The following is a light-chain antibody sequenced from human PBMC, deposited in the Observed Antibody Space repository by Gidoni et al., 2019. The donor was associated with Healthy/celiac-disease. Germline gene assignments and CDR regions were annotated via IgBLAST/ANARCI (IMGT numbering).Light chain of an antibody. CDR2: KAS. CDR1: QSISSW. J-gene: IGKJ1*01. CDR3: QQYNSYWT. Sequence: QSPSTLSASVGDRVTITCRASQSISSWLAWYQQKPGKAPKLLIYKASSLKSGVPSRFSGSGSRAEFTLTSSSLQPDNFTTYCCQQYNSYWTFGQGTKVEIK. V-gene: IGKV1-5*03.